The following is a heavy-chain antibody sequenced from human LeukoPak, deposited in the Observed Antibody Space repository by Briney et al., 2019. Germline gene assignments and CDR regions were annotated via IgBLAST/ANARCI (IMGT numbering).Heavy chain of an antibody. J-gene: IGHJ3*02. Sequence: SETLSLTCTVSGGSISSYYWGWIRQPPGKGLDWIGSIYYSGSTYYNPSLKSRVTISVDTSKNRFSLRLSSVTAADTAVYYCARSYCSSVSCYAVGAFDIWGQGTMVTVSS. V-gene: IGHV4-39*01. CDR3: ARSYCSSVSCYAVGAFDI. D-gene: IGHD2-2*01. CDR2: IYYSGST. CDR1: GGSISSYY.